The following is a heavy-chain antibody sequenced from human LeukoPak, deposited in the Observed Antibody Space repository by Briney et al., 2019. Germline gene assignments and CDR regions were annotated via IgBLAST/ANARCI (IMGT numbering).Heavy chain of an antibody. J-gene: IGHJ4*02. CDR2: IYTSGST. D-gene: IGHD6-6*01. CDR1: GGSISSYY. Sequence: PSETLSLACTVSGGSISSYYWSWIRQPAGKGLEWIGRIYTSGSTNYSPSLKSRVTMSVDTSKNQFSLKLSSVTAADTAVYYCARVFSSSSADYWGQGTLVTVSS. CDR3: ARVFSSSSADY. V-gene: IGHV4-4*07.